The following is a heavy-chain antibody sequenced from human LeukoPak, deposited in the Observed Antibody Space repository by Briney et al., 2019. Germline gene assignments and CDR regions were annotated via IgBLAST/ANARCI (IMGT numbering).Heavy chain of an antibody. J-gene: IGHJ4*02. CDR3: ARNKGYGSSWTPFNS. Sequence: GGSLRLSCAASGFTFSDHYMDWVRQAPGKGLEWVGRTRNKANGYTTEYAESVKGRFTISRDDSRNSLYLQIDSLKTEDTAVYYCARNKGYGSSWTPFNSWGQGTLVTVSS. CDR1: GFTFSDHY. CDR2: TRNKANGYTT. D-gene: IGHD6-13*01. V-gene: IGHV3-72*01.